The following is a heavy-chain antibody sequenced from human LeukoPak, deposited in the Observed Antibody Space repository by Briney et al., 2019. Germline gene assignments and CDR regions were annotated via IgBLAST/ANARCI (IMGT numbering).Heavy chain of an antibody. J-gene: IGHJ3*02. CDR2: ISGRDGST. V-gene: IGHV3-23*01. CDR1: GFTFSSYA. D-gene: IGHD6-19*01. CDR3: AKPRGEEWLVGLYDAFDI. Sequence: GGSLRLSCAASGFTFSSYAMSWVRQAPGKGLEWVSVISGRDGSTYYADSVKGRFTISRDNSKNTLYLQMNSLRAEDTAVFYCAKPRGEEWLVGLYDAFDIWGQGTMVTVSS.